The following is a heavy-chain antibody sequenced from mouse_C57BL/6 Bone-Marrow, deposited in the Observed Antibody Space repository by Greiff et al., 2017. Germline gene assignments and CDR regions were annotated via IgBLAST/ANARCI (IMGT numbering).Heavy chain of an antibody. CDR3: TGKGWFAY. CDR2: IRLKSDNYAT. Sequence: EVKLEESGGGLVQPGGSMKLSCVASGFTFSNYWMNWVRQSPEKGLEWVAQIRLKSDNYATHYAESVKGRFTISRDDSNRSVYLQMNNLRAEATGIYYCTGKGWFAYWGQGTLVTVSA. V-gene: IGHV6-3*01. CDR1: GFTFSNYW. J-gene: IGHJ3*01.